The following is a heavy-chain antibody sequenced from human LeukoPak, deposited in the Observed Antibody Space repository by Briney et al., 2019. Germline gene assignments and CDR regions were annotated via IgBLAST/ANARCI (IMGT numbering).Heavy chain of an antibody. D-gene: IGHD6-13*01. CDR2: ISGSGGST. CDR1: GFTFSDYG. CDR3: AKQVDSSSWCAGRGETPTPSDY. J-gene: IGHJ4*02. Sequence: GRSLRLSCAASGFTFSDYGMHWVRQAPGKGLEWVSAISGSGGSTYYADSVKGRFTISRDNSKNTLYLQMNSLRAEDTAVYYCAKQVDSSSWCAGRGETPTPSDYWGQGTLVTVSS. V-gene: IGHV3-23*01.